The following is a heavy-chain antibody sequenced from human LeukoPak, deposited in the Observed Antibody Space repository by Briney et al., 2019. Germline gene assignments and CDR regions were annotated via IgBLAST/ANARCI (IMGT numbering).Heavy chain of an antibody. CDR3: AKGSRDGYNSDY. Sequence: GGSLRLSCTASGITFSSSGITFSSYNMNWVRQAPGKGLEWVSAISGSGGSTYYADSVKGRFTISRDNSKNTLYLQMNSLRAEDTAVYYCAKGSRDGYNSDYWGQGTLVTVSS. D-gene: IGHD5-24*01. J-gene: IGHJ4*02. CDR1: GITFSSSGITFSSYN. CDR2: ISGSGGST. V-gene: IGHV3-23*01.